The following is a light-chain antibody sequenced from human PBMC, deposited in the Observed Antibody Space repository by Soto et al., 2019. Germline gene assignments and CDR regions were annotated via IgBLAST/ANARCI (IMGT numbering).Light chain of an antibody. CDR2: EVS. CDR3: SSYTSSSTVV. Sequence: QSVLTQPASVSGSPGQSITISCTGTRSDIGGYKYVSWYQQHAGKAPKLMIYEVSNRPSGVSNRFSGSKSGNTASLTISGLQAEDEADYYCSSYTSSSTVVFGGGTKLTVL. CDR1: RSDIGGYKY. V-gene: IGLV2-14*01. J-gene: IGLJ2*01.